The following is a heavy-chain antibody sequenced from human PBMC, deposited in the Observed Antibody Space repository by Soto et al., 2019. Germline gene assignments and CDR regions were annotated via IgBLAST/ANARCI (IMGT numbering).Heavy chain of an antibody. D-gene: IGHD1-26*01. CDR3: AKEGGLSGSYYISSSYYFDY. CDR2: ISYDGSNA. CDR1: GFTFSSYG. V-gene: IGHV3-30*18. Sequence: GGSLRLSCVASGFTFSSYGMHWVRQAPGKGLEWVAIISYDGSNAYYADSVKGRFTISRDNSKNTLYLQMNSLRAEDTSVYYCAKEGGLSGSYYISSSYYFDYWGQGTLVTVSS. J-gene: IGHJ4*02.